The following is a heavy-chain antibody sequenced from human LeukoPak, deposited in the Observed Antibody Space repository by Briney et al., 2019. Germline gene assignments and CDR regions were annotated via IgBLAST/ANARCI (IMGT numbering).Heavy chain of an antibody. J-gene: IGHJ5*02. CDR3: ARVSASSSRTNWFGP. Sequence: SETLSLTCSVSGDSISSSGYYWDWIRQPPGKGLEWIGSIHHSGNTNYNPSLKSRVTISVDTSKNQCSLKLSSVTAADTAVYYCARVSASSSRTNWFGPWGQGTLVTVSS. CDR1: GDSISSSGYY. V-gene: IGHV4-39*07. D-gene: IGHD6-13*01. CDR2: IHHSGNT.